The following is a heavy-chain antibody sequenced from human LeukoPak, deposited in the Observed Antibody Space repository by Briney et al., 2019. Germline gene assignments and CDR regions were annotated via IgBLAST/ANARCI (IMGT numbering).Heavy chain of an antibody. CDR2: ISGSGGST. V-gene: IGHV3-23*01. J-gene: IGHJ4*02. CDR3: AKEEEYCSSTSCYEVY. Sequence: PGGSLRLSCAASGFTFSSYAMSWVRQAPGKGLEWVSAISGSGGSTYYADSVKGRFTISRDNSKNTLYLQMNSLRAEDTAVHYCAKEEEYCSSTSCYEVYWGQGTLVTVSS. CDR1: GFTFSSYA. D-gene: IGHD2-2*01.